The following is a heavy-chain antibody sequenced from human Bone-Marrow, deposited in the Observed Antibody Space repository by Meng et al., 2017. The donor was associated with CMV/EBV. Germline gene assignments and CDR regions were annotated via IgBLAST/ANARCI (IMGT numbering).Heavy chain of an antibody. D-gene: IGHD1-26*01. CDR3: ARSHSSGTYSPVDY. CDR2: INPNSGDT. Sequence: ASVKVSCKASGYIFTDYDMHWVRQAPGQGLEWMGWINPNSGDTIYAQKLQGRVTMTRDTSTSTAYIELSRLRSDDTAVYYCARSHSSGTYSPVDYWGQGTLVTVSS. CDR1: GYIFTDYD. V-gene: IGHV1-2*02. J-gene: IGHJ4*02.